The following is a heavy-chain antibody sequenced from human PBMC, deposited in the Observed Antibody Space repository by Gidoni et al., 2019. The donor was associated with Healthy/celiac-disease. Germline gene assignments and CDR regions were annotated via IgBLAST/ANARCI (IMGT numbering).Heavy chain of an antibody. CDR3: AREAVEMAPDAFDI. J-gene: IGHJ3*02. CDR1: GFTFSDCY. D-gene: IGHD2-15*01. CDR2: ISSSGRTI. Sequence: QVQLVESGGGLVKPGGSLRLSCGVSGFTFSDCYMSWIRQAPGKGLEWFSYISSSGRTIYYADSVQGRFTISRDNAKNSLFLQMNSLRAADTAVYYCAREAVEMAPDAFDIWGQGTMVTVSS. V-gene: IGHV3-11*04.